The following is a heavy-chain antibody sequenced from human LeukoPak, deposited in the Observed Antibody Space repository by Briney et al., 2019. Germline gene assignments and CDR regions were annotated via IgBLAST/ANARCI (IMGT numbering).Heavy chain of an antibody. V-gene: IGHV4-4*07. Sequence: SETLSLTCTVSGGSISSYYWSWIRQPAGKGLEWIGRVYTSGSTNYNPSLKSRVTVSADTSKNQFSLKLSSVTAADTAVYYCALYSGYDKAFDYWGQGTLVTVSS. CDR3: ALYSGYDKAFDY. D-gene: IGHD5-12*01. J-gene: IGHJ4*02. CDR1: GGSISSYY. CDR2: VYTSGST.